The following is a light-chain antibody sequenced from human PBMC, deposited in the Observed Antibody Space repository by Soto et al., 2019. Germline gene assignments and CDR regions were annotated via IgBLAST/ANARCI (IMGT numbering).Light chain of an antibody. V-gene: IGLV2-14*03. CDR2: DVS. CDR1: SSDVGDYNF. Sequence: QSVLTQPASVSGSPGQSITISCTGTSSDVGDYNFVSWYQQHPGKAPKLMIYDVSNRPSGVSNRFSGSKSRNTASLTISGLQAEDEADYYCRSYTSSSSLVFGTGTKVTVL. CDR3: RSYTSSSSLV. J-gene: IGLJ1*01.